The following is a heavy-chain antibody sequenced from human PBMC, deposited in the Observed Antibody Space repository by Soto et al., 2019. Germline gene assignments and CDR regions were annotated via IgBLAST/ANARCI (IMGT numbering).Heavy chain of an antibody. J-gene: IGHJ4*02. V-gene: IGHV3-49*03. D-gene: IGHD6-19*01. Sequence: GGSLRLSCTASGFTFGDYAMSWFRQAPGKGLEWVGFIRSKAYGGPTEYAASVKGRFTISRDDSKSIAYLQMNSLKTEDTAVYYCTRDHFRETDEQWLAGDYWGQGTLVTVSS. CDR1: GFTFGDYA. CDR3: TRDHFRETDEQWLAGDY. CDR2: IRSKAYGGPT.